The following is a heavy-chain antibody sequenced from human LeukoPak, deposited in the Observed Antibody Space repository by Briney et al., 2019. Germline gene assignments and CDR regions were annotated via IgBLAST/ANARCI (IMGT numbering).Heavy chain of an antibody. CDR3: TTGGTYYYDSSGYYLWAFDI. CDR1: GFTFGDYA. J-gene: IGHJ3*02. Sequence: GGSLRLSCTASGFTFGDYALSWVRQAPGKGLEWVGRIKSKTDGGTTDYAAPVKGRFTISRDDSKNTLYLQMDSLKTEDTAVYYCTTGGTYYYDSSGYYLWAFDIWGQGTMVTVSS. V-gene: IGHV3-15*01. D-gene: IGHD3-22*01. CDR2: IKSKTDGGTT.